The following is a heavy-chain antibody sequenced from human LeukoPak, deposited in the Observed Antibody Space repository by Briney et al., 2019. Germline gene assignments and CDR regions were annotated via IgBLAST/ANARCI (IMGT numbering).Heavy chain of an antibody. J-gene: IGHJ4*02. CDR2: ISGSGGST. Sequence: GGSLRLSCAASGFTVSSNYMSWVRLAPGKGLEWVSAISGSGGSTYYADSVKGRFTISRDNSKNTLYLQMNSLRAEDTAVYYCAKDPSSIPSYGAYFDYWGQGTLVTVSS. CDR1: GFTVSSNY. V-gene: IGHV3-23*01. D-gene: IGHD3-16*01. CDR3: AKDPSSIPSYGAYFDY.